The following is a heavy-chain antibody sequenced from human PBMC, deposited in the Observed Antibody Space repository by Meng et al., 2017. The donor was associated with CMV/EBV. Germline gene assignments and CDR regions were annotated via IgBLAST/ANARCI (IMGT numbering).Heavy chain of an antibody. V-gene: IGHV4-34*01. J-gene: IGHJ5*02. CDR3: ARGVGGWFDP. CDR1: GGSFSGYY. CDR2: INHSGST. Sequence: QVPVKQLGAGLLNLSEALSLTWPVYGGSFSGYYWSWIRQPPGKGLEWIGEINHSGSTNYNPSLKSRVTISVDTSKNQFSLKLSSVTAADTAVYYCARGVGGWFDPWGQGTLVTISS. D-gene: IGHD1-26*01.